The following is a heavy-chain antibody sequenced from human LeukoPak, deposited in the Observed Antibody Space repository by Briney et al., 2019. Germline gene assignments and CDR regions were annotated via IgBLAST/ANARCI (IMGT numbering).Heavy chain of an antibody. CDR3: ARGKLRLGELSHLDY. CDR1: GGSISSYY. J-gene: IGHJ4*02. V-gene: IGHV4-59*01. CDR2: IYYSGST. Sequence: PSETLSLTCTVSGGSISSYYWSWIRQPPGKGLEWIGYIYYSGSTNYNPSLKSRVTISVDTSKNQFSLKLSSVTAADTAVYYCARGKLRLGELSHLDYWGQGTLVTVSS. D-gene: IGHD3-16*02.